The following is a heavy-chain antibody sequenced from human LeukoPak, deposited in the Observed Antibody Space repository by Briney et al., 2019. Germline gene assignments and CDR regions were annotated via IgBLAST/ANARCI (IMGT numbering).Heavy chain of an antibody. V-gene: IGHV3-23*01. J-gene: IGHJ5*02. CDR1: GFTFSSYS. CDR2: ISGSGGST. CDR3: ARSSGTDSGWWYWFDP. D-gene: IGHD6-19*01. Sequence: GGSLRLSCATSGFTFSSYSMNWVRQAPGKGLEWVSAISGSGGSTYYADSVKGRFTISRDNSKNTLYLQMNSLRAEDTAVYYCARSSGTDSGWWYWFDPWGQGTLVTVSS.